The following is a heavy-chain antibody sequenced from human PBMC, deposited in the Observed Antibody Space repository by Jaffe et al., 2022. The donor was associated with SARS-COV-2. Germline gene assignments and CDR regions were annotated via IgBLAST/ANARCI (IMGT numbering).Heavy chain of an antibody. Sequence: EVQLVESGGGLVQPGGSLRLSCAASGFTFSSYEMNWVRQAPGKGLEWVSYISSSGSTIYYADSVKGRFTISRDNAKNSLYLQMNSLRAEDTAVYYCAREDSNYPDYWGQGTLVTVSS. D-gene: IGHD4-4*01. CDR1: GFTFSSYE. CDR3: AREDSNYPDY. V-gene: IGHV3-48*03. CDR2: ISSSGSTI. J-gene: IGHJ4*02.